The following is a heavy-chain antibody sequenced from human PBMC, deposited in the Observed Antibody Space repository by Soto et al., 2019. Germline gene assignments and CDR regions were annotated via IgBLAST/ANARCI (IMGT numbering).Heavy chain of an antibody. CDR1: GYTLTELS. CDR2: FDPEDGET. J-gene: IGHJ4*02. D-gene: IGHD1-26*01. V-gene: IGHV1-24*01. CDR3: AKDPDLGSTSYFDY. Sequence: ASVKVSCKVSGYTLTELSMHWVRRAPGKGLEWMGGFDPEDGETIYAQKFQGRVTMTEDTSTDTAYMELSSLRAEDTAIYYCAKDPDLGSTSYFDYWGQGTLVTVSS.